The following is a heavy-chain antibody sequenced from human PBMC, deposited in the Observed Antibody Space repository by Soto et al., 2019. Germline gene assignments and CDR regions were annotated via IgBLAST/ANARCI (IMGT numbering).Heavy chain of an antibody. Sequence: KLPETLSLTCNVSGGSVSSVKYFWSWIRQPPGKGLEWIAYIYNNGNTNYNPSLKSRATISVDTSKNQCSLKLTSVTAADSAVYFCARTVMPVGNLAAFDHWGQGVLVTVSS. D-gene: IGHD7-27*01. CDR1: GGSVSSVKYF. CDR3: ARTVMPVGNLAAFDH. CDR2: IYNNGNT. V-gene: IGHV4-61*01. J-gene: IGHJ4*02.